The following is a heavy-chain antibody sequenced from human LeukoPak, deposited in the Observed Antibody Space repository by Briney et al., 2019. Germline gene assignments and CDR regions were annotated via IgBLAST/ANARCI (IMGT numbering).Heavy chain of an antibody. CDR1: GFTFSSYA. CDR2: ISNSGGST. Sequence: GGSLRLSCAASGFTFSSYAMSWVRQAPGKGLEWVSVISNSGGSTFYADSVKGRFTISRDNSKNTLYLQMDSLRPEDTAVYYCARVIISTKYYSGMDVWGQGTTVTVSS. V-gene: IGHV3-23*01. J-gene: IGHJ6*02. CDR3: ARVIISTKYYSGMDV. D-gene: IGHD2/OR15-2a*01.